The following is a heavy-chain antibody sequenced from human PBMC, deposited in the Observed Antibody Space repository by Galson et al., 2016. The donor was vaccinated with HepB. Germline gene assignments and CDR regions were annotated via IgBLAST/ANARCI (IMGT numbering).Heavy chain of an antibody. V-gene: IGHV4-39*01. Sequence: SETLSLTCSVSGGSISSSNYYWTWVRQPPGQGLEWIGSINHSGTTFYNEPLNIRVTMSVDMSKSQISLQLTSVTAADTAVYYCASLIILGSGNFFDFWGQGTLVTVSS. CDR3: ASLIILGSGNFFDF. D-gene: IGHD3-10*01. CDR2: INHSGTT. CDR1: GGSISSSNYY. J-gene: IGHJ4*02.